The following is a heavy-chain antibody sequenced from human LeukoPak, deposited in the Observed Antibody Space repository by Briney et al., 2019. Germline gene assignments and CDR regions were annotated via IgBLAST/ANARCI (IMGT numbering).Heavy chain of an antibody. CDR2: IHYSGDT. D-gene: IGHD6-6*01. CDR3: ASLQSPDSSSNDWFDP. V-gene: IGHV4-59*11. CDR1: GGSISGHY. Sequence: SETLSLTWTVSGGSISGHYWNWIRQPPGKGLEWVGYIHYSGDTNYNRSLKSRVAISVDTSKNQFSLKLSSVTAADTAVYYCASLQSPDSSSNDWFDPWGQGTLVTVSS. J-gene: IGHJ5*02.